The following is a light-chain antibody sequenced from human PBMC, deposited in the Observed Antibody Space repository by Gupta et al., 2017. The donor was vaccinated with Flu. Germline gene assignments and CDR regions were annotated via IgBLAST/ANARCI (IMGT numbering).Light chain of an antibody. J-gene: IGKJ4*02. CDR1: PTISTY. CDR3: QQRVGTPRT. CDR2: AAS. Sequence: DIQMTQSPSSLSASVGDRVTITCRASPTISTYLNWYQQTPWKAPKVLIYAASRWESGVPSRFSGSGSGTDFTLTISSLQPEDFATYYCQQRVGTPRTFGEGTKVEIK. V-gene: IGKV1-39*01.